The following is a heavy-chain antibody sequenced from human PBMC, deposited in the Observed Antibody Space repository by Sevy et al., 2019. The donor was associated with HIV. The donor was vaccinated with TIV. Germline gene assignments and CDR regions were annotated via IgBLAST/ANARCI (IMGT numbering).Heavy chain of an antibody. CDR3: AKRRVQSGLSGGGANYGMDV. D-gene: IGHD2-8*02. CDR2: LIGGGSRT. V-gene: IGHV3-23*01. J-gene: IGHJ6*02. CDR1: GFPFSNFA. Sequence: GGSLRLSCAASGFPFSNFAMSWVRQAPGKGLEWVSTLIGGGSRTYYADSVTGRSIISKDNSRNTLYLQMNNLGAEDADIYYCAKRRVQSGLSGGGANYGMDVCGRGTTVTVSS.